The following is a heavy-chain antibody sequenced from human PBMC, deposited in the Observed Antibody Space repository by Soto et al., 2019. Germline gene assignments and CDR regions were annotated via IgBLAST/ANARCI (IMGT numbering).Heavy chain of an antibody. D-gene: IGHD2-2*01. Sequence: ASVKVSCKASGYTFTSYDINWVRQATGQGLEWMGWMNPNSGNTGYAQKFQGRVTMTRNTSISTAYMELSSLRSEDTAVYYCARKGVVPEYYYYYVDVWGKGTTVTVSS. V-gene: IGHV1-8*01. CDR3: ARKGVVPEYYYYYVDV. J-gene: IGHJ6*03. CDR2: MNPNSGNT. CDR1: GYTFTSYD.